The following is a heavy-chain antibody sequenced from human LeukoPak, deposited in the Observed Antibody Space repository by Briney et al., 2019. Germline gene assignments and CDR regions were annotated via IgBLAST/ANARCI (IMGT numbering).Heavy chain of an antibody. CDR3: ARDFLARAFDI. Sequence: SETLSLTCTVSGGSISSYYWSWIRQPPGKGLEWIGYIYYSGSTNYNPSLKSRVTISVDTSKNQFSLKLSSVTAADTAVYSCARDFLARAFDIWGQGTMVTVSS. V-gene: IGHV4-59*01. J-gene: IGHJ3*02. CDR2: IYYSGST. CDR1: GGSISSYY. D-gene: IGHD2/OR15-2a*01.